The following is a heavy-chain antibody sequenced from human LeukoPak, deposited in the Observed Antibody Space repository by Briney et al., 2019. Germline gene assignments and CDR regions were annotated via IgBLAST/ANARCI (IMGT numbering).Heavy chain of an antibody. D-gene: IGHD3-22*01. CDR2: IKKDGSEK. CDR3: AKDRSYYYDSPSNWFDP. CDR1: GFSFSNYW. V-gene: IGHV3-7*03. Sequence: GGSLRLSCTASGFSFSNYWMTWVRQAPGKGLEWVANIKKDGSEKYYVDSVKGRFTISRDNAKSSLSLQMNSLRAEDTAVYYCAKDRSYYYDSPSNWFDPWGQGTLVTVSS. J-gene: IGHJ5*02.